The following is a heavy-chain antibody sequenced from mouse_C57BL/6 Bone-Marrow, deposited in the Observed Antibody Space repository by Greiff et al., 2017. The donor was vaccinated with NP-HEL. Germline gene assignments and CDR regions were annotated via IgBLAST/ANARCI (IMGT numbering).Heavy chain of an antibody. CDR2: SRNKANDYTT. D-gene: IGHD1-1*01. CDR3: ARDDGDYYGSSPAWFAY. CDR1: GFTFSDFY. Sequence: EVNVVESGGGLVQSGRSLRLSCATSGFTFSDFYMEWVRQAPGKGLEWIAASRNKANDYTTEYSASVKGRFIVSRDTSQSILYLQMNALRAEDTAIYYCARDDGDYYGSSPAWFAYWGQGTLVTVSA. J-gene: IGHJ3*01. V-gene: IGHV7-1*01.